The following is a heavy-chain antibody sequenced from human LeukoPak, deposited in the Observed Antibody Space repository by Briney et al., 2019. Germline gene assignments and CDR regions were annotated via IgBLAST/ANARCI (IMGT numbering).Heavy chain of an antibody. J-gene: IGHJ2*01. CDR3: TRAPPYSTNGCARGDWYFDL. D-gene: IGHD2-2*01. CDR2: INENGGST. Sequence: GGSLRLSCAASGFTFSTYAMSWVRQAPGKGLEWVSTINENGGSTYYADSVKGHFTISRDNSNNTLYLRMNSLRAADTALYYCTRAPPYSTNGCARGDWYFDLWGRGTLVSVSS. V-gene: IGHV3-23*01. CDR1: GFTFSTYA.